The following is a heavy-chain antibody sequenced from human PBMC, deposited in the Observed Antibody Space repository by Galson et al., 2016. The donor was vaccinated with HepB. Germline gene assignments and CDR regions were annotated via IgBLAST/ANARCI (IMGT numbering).Heavy chain of an antibody. V-gene: IGHV3-11*05. CDR3: ARDSTYYDRSAYHDTLDI. CDR2: ISGSSAYT. D-gene: IGHD3-22*01. CDR1: GFTFSDYY. Sequence: SLRLSCAASGFTFSDYYMSWVRQAPGKGLEWVSDISGSSAYTNYADSLKGRFTISRDNAKNSLHLQMNSLTAGDTAVYFCARDSTYYDRSAYHDTLDIWGQGTMVTVSS. J-gene: IGHJ3*02.